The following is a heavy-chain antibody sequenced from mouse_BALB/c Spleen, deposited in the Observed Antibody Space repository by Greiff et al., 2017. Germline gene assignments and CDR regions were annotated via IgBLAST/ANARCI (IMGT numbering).Heavy chain of an antibody. V-gene: IGHV3-6*02. D-gene: IGHD1-1*01. CDR2: ISYDGSN. Sequence: EVHLVESGPGLVKPSQSLSLTCSVTGYSITSGYYWNWIRQFPGNKLEWMGYISYDGSNNYNPSLKNRISITRDTSKNQFFLKLNSVTTEDTATYYCARTHYYGSSYWYFDVWGAGTTVTVSS. J-gene: IGHJ1*01. CDR3: ARTHYYGSSYWYFDV. CDR1: GYSITSGYY.